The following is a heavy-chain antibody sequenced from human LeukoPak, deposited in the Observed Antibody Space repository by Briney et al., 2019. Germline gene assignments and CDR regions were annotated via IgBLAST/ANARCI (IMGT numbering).Heavy chain of an antibody. D-gene: IGHD6-6*01. Sequence: GGSLRLSCAASGFTFSSYSMNWVRQAPGKGLEWVSSISSSSSYIYYADSVKGRFTISRDNAKNSLYLQMNSLRAEDTAVYYCARDSRIAARPGRLYNWFDPWGQGTLVTVSS. CDR3: ARDSRIAARPGRLYNWFDP. CDR2: ISSSSSYI. V-gene: IGHV3-21*01. J-gene: IGHJ5*02. CDR1: GFTFSSYS.